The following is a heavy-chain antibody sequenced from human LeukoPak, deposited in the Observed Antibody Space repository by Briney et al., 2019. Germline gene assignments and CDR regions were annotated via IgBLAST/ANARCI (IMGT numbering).Heavy chain of an antibody. CDR2: IYSNTSA. V-gene: IGHV3-53*04. D-gene: IGHD6-6*01. CDR1: GFTISYNY. J-gene: IGHJ5*02. CDR3: ARDIPVDSRSSVPKPVRDS. Sequence: GGSLRFSCAASGFTISYNYMSWVRQAPGKGLQWVSVIYSNTSAYYADSVKGRFTISRHNSKNTLYLQMTSLRAEDTAVYYCARDIPVDSRSSVPKPVRDSWGQGTLVTVSS.